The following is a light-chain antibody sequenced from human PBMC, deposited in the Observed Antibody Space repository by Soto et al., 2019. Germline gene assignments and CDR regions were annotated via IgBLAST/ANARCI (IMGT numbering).Light chain of an antibody. Sequence: DIHMTQSPSSLSASVGDIVTITCQASQNINNYLNWYQQKPGRAPKLLIYAASNLEAGVPSRFRGSGSGTDFTFTISRLQPEDIATYYCQQYENLPTFGQGTRLEIK. CDR2: AAS. J-gene: IGKJ5*01. V-gene: IGKV1-33*01. CDR1: QNINNY. CDR3: QQYENLPT.